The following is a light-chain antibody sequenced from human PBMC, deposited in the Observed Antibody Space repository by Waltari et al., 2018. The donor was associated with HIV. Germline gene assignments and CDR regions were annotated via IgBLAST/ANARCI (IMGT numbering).Light chain of an antibody. CDR3: SSYAGSNRFVV. CDR2: EVT. CDR1: SSDIGAYNF. V-gene: IGLV2-8*01. J-gene: IGLJ2*01. Sequence: QSALTQPPSASGSPGQSVAISCTGTSSDIGAYNFVSWYQQQPGSAPKLIIFEVTKRPTGVPDRFPGSKSGNTASVTVSGLLPEDDADYYCSSYAGSNRFVVFGGGTRLTVL.